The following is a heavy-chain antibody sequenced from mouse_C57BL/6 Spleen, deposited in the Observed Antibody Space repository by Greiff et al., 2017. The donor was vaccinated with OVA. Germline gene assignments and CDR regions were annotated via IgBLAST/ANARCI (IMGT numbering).Heavy chain of an antibody. CDR2: ISNGGGST. CDR1: GFTFSDYY. Sequence: DVMLVESGGGLVQPGGSLKLSCAASGFTFSDYYMYWVRQTPEKRLEWVAYISNGGGSTYYPDTVKGRFTISRDNAKNTLYLQMSRLKSEDTAMYYCARNYGSSEYFDGWGTGTTVTVSS. D-gene: IGHD1-1*01. V-gene: IGHV5-12*01. J-gene: IGHJ1*03. CDR3: ARNYGSSEYFDG.